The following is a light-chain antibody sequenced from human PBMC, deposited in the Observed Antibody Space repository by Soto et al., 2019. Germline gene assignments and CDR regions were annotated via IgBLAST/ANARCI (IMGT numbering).Light chain of an antibody. V-gene: IGKV1-5*03. CDR2: KAS. CDR3: QHYNSYSEA. CDR1: QTISSW. J-gene: IGKJ1*01. Sequence: DIQMTQSPSTLSGSFGDRVTITCRASQTISSWLAWYQQKPGKAPKLLIYKASTLKSGVPSRFSGSGSGTEFTLTISSLKTDDFATYYCQHYNSYSEAFGQGTKVDIK.